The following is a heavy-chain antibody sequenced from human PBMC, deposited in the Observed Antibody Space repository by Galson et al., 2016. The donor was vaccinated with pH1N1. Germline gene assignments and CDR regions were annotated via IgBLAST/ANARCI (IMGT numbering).Heavy chain of an antibody. CDR3: AREDYYDTDLSDWYFDL. J-gene: IGHJ2*01. D-gene: IGHD3-22*01. Sequence: SVKVSCKASGGTFGSFGINWVRQAPGQGLEWMGGIIPIFNTAKYARNFQGRVTITAGESTTTAYKELSNLRSDDTAVYFCAREDYYDTDLSDWYFDLWGRGTLLTVSS. CDR1: GGTFGSFG. V-gene: IGHV1-69*13. CDR2: IIPIFNTA.